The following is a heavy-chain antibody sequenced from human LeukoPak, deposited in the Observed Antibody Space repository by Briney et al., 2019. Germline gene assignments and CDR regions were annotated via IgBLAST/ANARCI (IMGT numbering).Heavy chain of an antibody. CDR3: TRDAYYYDSSGINVH. J-gene: IGHJ4*02. CDR2: IRSKAYGGTT. CDR1: GFTFGDYA. Sequence: GGSLRLSCTASGFTFGDYAMSWVRQAPGKGLEWVGFIRSKAYGGTTEYAASVKGRFTISRDDSKSIAYLQMNSLKTEDTAVYYCTRDAYYYDSSGINVHWGQGTLVTVSS. V-gene: IGHV3-49*04. D-gene: IGHD3-22*01.